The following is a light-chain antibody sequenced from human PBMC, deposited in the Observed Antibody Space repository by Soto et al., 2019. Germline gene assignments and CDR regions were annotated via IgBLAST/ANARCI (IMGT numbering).Light chain of an antibody. Sequence: DIQMIQSPSSLSASVGDRVTITCRASQSISTYLNWYQQKPGKAPKLLIYAASSLQSGVPSRFSGSGSGTDFTLTISSLLPEDFATFYCQQSYSTPWTFGQGTKVDIK. CDR3: QQSYSTPWT. J-gene: IGKJ1*01. CDR2: AAS. V-gene: IGKV1-39*01. CDR1: QSISTY.